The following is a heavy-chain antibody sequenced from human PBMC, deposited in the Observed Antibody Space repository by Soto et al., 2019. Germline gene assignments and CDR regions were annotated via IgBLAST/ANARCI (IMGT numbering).Heavy chain of an antibody. CDR1: GVTCSGDA. CDR2: ISGSGGST. V-gene: IGHV3-23*01. D-gene: IGHD6-13*01. CDR3: AISGIAAAGTRYYYYGMDV. Sequence: RLSCAASGVTCSGDAMSWVRQAPGKGLEWVSAISGSGGSTYYADSVKGRFTISRDNSKNTLYLQMNSLRAEDTAVYYCAISGIAAAGTRYYYYGMDVWGQGTTVTVSS. J-gene: IGHJ6*02.